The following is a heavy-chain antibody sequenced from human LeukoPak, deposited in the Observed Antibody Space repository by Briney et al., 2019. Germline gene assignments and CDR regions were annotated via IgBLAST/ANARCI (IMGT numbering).Heavy chain of an antibody. J-gene: IGHJ1*01. CDR2: IYTSGST. D-gene: IGHD3-22*01. Sequence: SETLSLTCTVSGGSISSGSYYWSWIRQPAGKGLEWIGRIYTSGSTNYNPSLKSRVTISVDTSKNQFSLKLSSVTAADTAVYYCARGEYYYDSSGYYGHFQHWGQGTLVTVSS. CDR1: GGSISSGSYY. CDR3: ARGEYYYDSSGYYGHFQH. V-gene: IGHV4-61*02.